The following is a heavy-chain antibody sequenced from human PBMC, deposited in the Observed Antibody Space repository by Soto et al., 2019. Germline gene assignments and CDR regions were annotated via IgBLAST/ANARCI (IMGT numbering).Heavy chain of an antibody. CDR2: ISDNGST. D-gene: IGHD1-26*01. J-gene: IGHJ4*02. Sequence: SETLSLTCTVYGDCISSYYWSWIRQPPGKGLEWIAYISDNGSTNYNPSLKSRVTISLDTSKNQFSLKLSSVTAADTAVYYCAKDQSPSGSYSGPGVYWGQGTLVTVSS. CDR3: AKDQSPSGSYSGPGVY. CDR1: GDCISSYY. V-gene: IGHV4-59*12.